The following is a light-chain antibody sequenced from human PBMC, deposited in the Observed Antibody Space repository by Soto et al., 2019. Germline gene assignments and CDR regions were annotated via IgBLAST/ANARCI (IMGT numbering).Light chain of an antibody. CDR3: AAWDDSLYGVV. CDR1: SSNIGGNS. V-gene: IGLV1-44*01. CDR2: RST. Sequence: QSVLTQPPSVSAAPGQKVTISCSGSSSNIGGNSVSWYQQLPGTAPKVLIYRSTQRPSGVPDRFSGSKSGTSASLAISGLQSEDEADYYCAAWDDSLYGVVFGGGTQLTVL. J-gene: IGLJ2*01.